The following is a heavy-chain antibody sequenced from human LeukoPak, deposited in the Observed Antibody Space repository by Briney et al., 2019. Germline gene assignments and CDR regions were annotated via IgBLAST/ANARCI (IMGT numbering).Heavy chain of an antibody. CDR1: GFTFDDYG. D-gene: IGHD3-9*01. V-gene: IGHV3-23*01. CDR2: ISGSGGST. J-gene: IGHJ5*02. Sequence: GGSLRLSCAASGFTFDDYGMSWVRQAPGKGLEWVSEISGSGGSTYYADSVKGRFTISRDNSKNTLYLQMNSLRAEDTAVYYCAKGRYFDWLSWFDPWGQGTLVTVSS. CDR3: AKGRYFDWLSWFDP.